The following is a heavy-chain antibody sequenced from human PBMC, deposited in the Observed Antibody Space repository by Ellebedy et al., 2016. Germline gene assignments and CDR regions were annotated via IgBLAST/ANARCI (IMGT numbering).Heavy chain of an antibody. D-gene: IGHD5-12*01. J-gene: IGHJ4*02. CDR2: IKLDGSDK. CDR3: ARDQPGYGGYEI. CDR1: GFTFRSNG. V-gene: IGHV3-7*01. Sequence: GESLKISCAASGFTFRSNGMHWVRQAAGEGLEWVANIKLDGSDKFYVDSVKGRFTISRDNAKNSLFLQMNSLRVDDTAVYYCARDQPGYGGYEIWGQGTLVTVSS.